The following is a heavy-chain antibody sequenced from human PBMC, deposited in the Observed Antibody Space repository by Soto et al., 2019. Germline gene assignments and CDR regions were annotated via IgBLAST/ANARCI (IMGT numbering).Heavy chain of an antibody. CDR2: IIPILGIA. D-gene: IGHD2-15*01. CDR3: ARDPEGYCSGGSCYGPGWFDP. V-gene: IGHV1-69*04. J-gene: IGHJ5*02. CDR1: GGTFSSYT. Sequence: SVKVSCKASGGTFSSYTISWVRQAPGQGLEWMGRIIPILGIANYAQKIQGRVTITADKSTSTAYMELSSLRFEDTAVYYCARDPEGYCSGGSCYGPGWFDPWGQGTLVTVSS.